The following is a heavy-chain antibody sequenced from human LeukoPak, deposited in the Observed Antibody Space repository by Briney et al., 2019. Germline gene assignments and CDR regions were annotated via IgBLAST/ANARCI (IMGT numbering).Heavy chain of an antibody. J-gene: IGHJ1*01. D-gene: IGHD6-13*01. Sequence: GGSLRLSCAASGFTFSSYAMHWVRQAPGKGLEWVAVISYDGSNKYYADSVKGRFTISRDNSKNTLYLQMNSLRAEDTAVYYCARDIAAAGTVQHWGQGTLVTVSS. CDR1: GFTFSSYA. CDR3: ARDIAAAGTVQH. CDR2: ISYDGSNK. V-gene: IGHV3-30*01.